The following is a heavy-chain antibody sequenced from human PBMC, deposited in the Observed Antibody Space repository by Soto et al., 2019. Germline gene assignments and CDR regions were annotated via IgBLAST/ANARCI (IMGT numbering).Heavy chain of an antibody. V-gene: IGHV5-10-1*01. CDR2: IDPSDSYT. D-gene: IGHD2-2*01. J-gene: IGHJ6*02. Sequence: PGESLKISCKVSGYSFTSYWISWVRQMPGKGLEWMGRIDPSDSYTNYSPSFQGHVTISADKSISTAYLQWSSLKASDTAMYYCATVVPAAMFGYYYGMDVWGQGTTVTVSS. CDR3: ATVVPAAMFGYYYGMDV. CDR1: GYSFTSYW.